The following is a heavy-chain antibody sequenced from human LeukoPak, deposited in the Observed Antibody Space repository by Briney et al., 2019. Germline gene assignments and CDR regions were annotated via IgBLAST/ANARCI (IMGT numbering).Heavy chain of an antibody. J-gene: IGHJ6*03. D-gene: IGHD3-10*01. Sequence: GGSLRLSCAASGFTFSSYSMNWVRQAPGKGLEWVSAISGSGGSTYYADSVKGRFTISRDNSKNTLYLQMNSLRAEDTAVYYCARGITMVRGVRRLYYMDVWGKGTTVTVSS. CDR3: ARGITMVRGVRRLYYMDV. CDR2: ISGSGGST. CDR1: GFTFSSYS. V-gene: IGHV3-23*01.